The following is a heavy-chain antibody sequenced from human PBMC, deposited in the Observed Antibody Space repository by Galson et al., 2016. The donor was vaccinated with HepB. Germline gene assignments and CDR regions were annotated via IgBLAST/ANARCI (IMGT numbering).Heavy chain of an antibody. J-gene: IGHJ4*02. Sequence: SVKVSCKDSGGFFTSYAISWVRQAPGQGLEWMGGVIPIFGTMNYAHKFQGRVTITADRSTNTAYMEMNNLKSEDTAVYYCARGSYGYDYGFFEDWGQGTLVTVSS. V-gene: IGHV1-69*06. D-gene: IGHD5-18*01. CDR3: ARGSYGYDYGFFED. CDR2: VIPIFGTM. CDR1: GGFFTSYA.